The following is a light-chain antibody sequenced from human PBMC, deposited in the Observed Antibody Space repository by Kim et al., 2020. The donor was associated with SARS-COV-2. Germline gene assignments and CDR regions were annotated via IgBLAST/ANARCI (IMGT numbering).Light chain of an antibody. CDR2: DKN. CDR3: NYRNRDTTSHHYV. Sequence: GQTVRITSRGDRVRNYYASWDQRNQGQAPVLVMYDKNNRTSGIPDRFSGSSSGNTASLTITGAQATDEADYYCNYRNRDTTSHHYVFGTGTQVTVL. J-gene: IGLJ1*01. CDR1: RVRNYY. V-gene: IGLV3-19*01.